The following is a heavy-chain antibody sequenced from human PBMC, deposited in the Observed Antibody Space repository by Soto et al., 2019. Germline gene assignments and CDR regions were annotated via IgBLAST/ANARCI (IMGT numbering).Heavy chain of an antibody. V-gene: IGHV3-30-3*01. CDR3: ARDQDSGSYWGGEDAFDI. D-gene: IGHD1-26*01. CDR1: GFTFSSYA. CDR2: ISYDGSNK. J-gene: IGHJ3*02. Sequence: QVQLVESGGGVVQPGRSLRLSCAASGFTFSSYAMHWVRQAPGKGLEWVAVISYDGSNKYYADSVKGRFTISRDNSKNPLYLQMNSLRAEDTAVYYCARDQDSGSYWGGEDAFDIWGQGTMVTVSS.